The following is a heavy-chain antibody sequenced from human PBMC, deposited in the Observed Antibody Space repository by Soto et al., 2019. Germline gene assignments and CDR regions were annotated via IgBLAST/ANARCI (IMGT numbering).Heavy chain of an antibody. V-gene: IGHV3-48*02. Sequence: EVQLVESGGGLVQPGGSLRLSCAASGFTFSSYSMNWVRQAPGKGLEWVSYISSSSSTIYYADSVKGRFTISIDNAKNSLYLQMNSLRDEDTAVYYCARDWTTVTTDYYYYGMDVWGQGTTVTVSS. J-gene: IGHJ6*02. CDR1: GFTFSSYS. D-gene: IGHD4-4*01. CDR3: ARDWTTVTTDYYYYGMDV. CDR2: ISSSSSTI.